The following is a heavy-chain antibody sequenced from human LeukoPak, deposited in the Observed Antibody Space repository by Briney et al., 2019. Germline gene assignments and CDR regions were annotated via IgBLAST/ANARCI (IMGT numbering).Heavy chain of an antibody. D-gene: IGHD3-10*01. CDR3: VRARRRAIDYYYYYYMDV. CDR1: GYTFTSYD. Sequence: ASVKVSCKASGYTFTSYDINWVRQATGQGLEWMGWMNPNSGNTGYAQKFQGRVTMTRNTSISTAYMELSSLRSEDTAVYYCVRARRRAIDYYYYYYMDVWGKGTTVTVSS. V-gene: IGHV1-8*01. J-gene: IGHJ6*03. CDR2: MNPNSGNT.